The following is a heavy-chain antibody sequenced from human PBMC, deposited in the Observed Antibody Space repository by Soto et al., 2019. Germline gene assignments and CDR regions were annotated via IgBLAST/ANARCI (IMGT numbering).Heavy chain of an antibody. CDR1: GFTFSSYA. CDR2: ISGSGGST. V-gene: IGHV3-23*01. Sequence: GGSLRLSCAASGFTFSSYAMSWVRQAPGKGLEWVSAISGSGGSTYYADSVKGRFTISRDNSKNTLYLQMNSLRAEDTAVYYCAKYGFASIFGVVIRVSYGMDVWGQGTTVTVSS. CDR3: AKYGFASIFGVVIRVSYGMDV. J-gene: IGHJ6*02. D-gene: IGHD3-3*01.